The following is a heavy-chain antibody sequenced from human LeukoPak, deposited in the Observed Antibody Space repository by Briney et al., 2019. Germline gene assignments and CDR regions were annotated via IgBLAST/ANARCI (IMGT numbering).Heavy chain of an antibody. CDR3: ARDLLAARPRYYLDY. D-gene: IGHD6-6*01. Sequence: GGSLRLSCAASGFTFSSYSMNWVRQAPGKGLEWVSSISSSSSYIYYADSVKGRFTISRDNAKNSLYLQMNSLRAEDTAVYYCARDLLAARPRYYLDYWGQGTLVTVSS. CDR2: ISSSSSYI. J-gene: IGHJ4*02. CDR1: GFTFSSYS. V-gene: IGHV3-21*01.